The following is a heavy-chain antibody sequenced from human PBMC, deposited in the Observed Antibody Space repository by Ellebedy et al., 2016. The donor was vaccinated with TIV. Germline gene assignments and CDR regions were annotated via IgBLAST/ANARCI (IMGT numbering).Heavy chain of an antibody. D-gene: IGHD4-17*01. CDR3: TGWRSGDPT. CDR1: GFILSDHD. J-gene: IGHJ5*02. CDR2: TRNKPNNYTT. V-gene: IGHV3-72*01. Sequence: PGGSLRLSCAVSGFILSDHDMDWVRQAPGKGLEWVGRTRNKPNNYTTDYAASVKGRFTISRDDSKNSLYLQMNSLKIEDTAVYYCTGWRSGDPTWGQGTLVTVSS.